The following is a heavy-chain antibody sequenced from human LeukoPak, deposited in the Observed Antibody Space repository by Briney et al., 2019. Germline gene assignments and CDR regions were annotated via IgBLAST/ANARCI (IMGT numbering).Heavy chain of an antibody. Sequence: GGSLRLSCTASGFTFGDYAMSWVRQAPGEGLGWVGFIRSKAYGGTTEYAASVKGRFTISRDDSKSIAYLQMNSLKTEDTAVYYCTRDLVGATVFYYYYGMDVWGQGTTVTVSS. V-gene: IGHV3-49*04. CDR1: GFTFGDYA. CDR3: TRDLVGATVFYYYYGMDV. CDR2: IRSKAYGGTT. D-gene: IGHD1-26*01. J-gene: IGHJ6*02.